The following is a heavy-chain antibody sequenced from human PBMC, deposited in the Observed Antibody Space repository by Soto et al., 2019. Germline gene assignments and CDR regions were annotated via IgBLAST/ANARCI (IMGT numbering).Heavy chain of an antibody. CDR2: IYYSGST. Sequence: SETLSLTCTVSGCSISSYYWSWIRQPPGKGLEWIGYIYYSGSTNYNPSLKSRVTISVDTSKNQFSLKLSSVTAADTAGYYCGRHAKRGYYDSSGYYSLGAFDIWGQGTIVTVSS. V-gene: IGHV4-59*08. CDR1: GCSISSYY. D-gene: IGHD3-22*01. J-gene: IGHJ3*02. CDR3: GRHAKRGYYDSSGYYSLGAFDI.